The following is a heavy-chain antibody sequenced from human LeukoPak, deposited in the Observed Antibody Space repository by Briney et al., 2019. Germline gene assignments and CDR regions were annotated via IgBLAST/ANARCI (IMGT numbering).Heavy chain of an antibody. Sequence: GGSLRLSCAASGFTFSSYSMNWVRQAPGKVLEWVSSISSSSSYIYYADSVKGRFTISRDNAKNSLYLQINSLRAEDTSVYYWASDHDDSCCYFYPGVDYWGQGTLVTVSS. CDR1: GFTFSSYS. CDR2: ISSSSSYI. CDR3: ASDHDDSCCYFYPGVDY. V-gene: IGHV3-21*01. J-gene: IGHJ4*02. D-gene: IGHD3-22*01.